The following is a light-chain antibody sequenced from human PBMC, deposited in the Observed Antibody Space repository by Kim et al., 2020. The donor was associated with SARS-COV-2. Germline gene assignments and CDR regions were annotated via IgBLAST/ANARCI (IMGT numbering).Light chain of an antibody. Sequence: GQRVTISCTGSSSNIGAGYDVHWYQQFPGTAPKLLIYGNTNRPSGVPDRFSASKSGTSASLAITGLQPEDETDYYCQSYDTSLRAWVFGGGTKLTVL. CDR1: SSNIGAGYD. J-gene: IGLJ3*02. CDR3: QSYDTSLRAWV. CDR2: GNT. V-gene: IGLV1-40*01.